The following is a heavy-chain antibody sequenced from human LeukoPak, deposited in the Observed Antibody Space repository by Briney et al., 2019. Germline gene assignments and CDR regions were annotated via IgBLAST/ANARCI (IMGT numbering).Heavy chain of an antibody. J-gene: IGHJ1*01. V-gene: IGHV1-8*01. CDR2: MNPNSGNT. D-gene: IGHD6-13*01. CDR1: GYTFTSYD. CDR3: ARHHSSRLRYFQH. Sequence: GASVKVSCKASGYTFTSYDINWVRQATGQGLEWMGWMNPNSGNTGYAQKFQGRVTMTRDTSINTAYMELSSLRSEDTAVYYCARHHSSRLRYFQHWGQGTLVTVSS.